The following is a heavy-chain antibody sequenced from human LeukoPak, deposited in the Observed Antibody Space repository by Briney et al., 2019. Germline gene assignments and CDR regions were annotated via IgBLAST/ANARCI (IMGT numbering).Heavy chain of an antibody. CDR1: GFTFNNYN. CDR3: AKARSSGWYVFDY. CDR2: ISGSGGST. J-gene: IGHJ4*02. V-gene: IGHV3-23*01. D-gene: IGHD6-19*01. Sequence: GGSLKLSCATSGFTFNNYNMNWVRQAPGKGLEWVSGISGSGGSTFYADSVKGRFSISRDNSKNTLSLQMNSLRAEDTAVYYCAKARSSGWYVFDYWGQGTLVTVSS.